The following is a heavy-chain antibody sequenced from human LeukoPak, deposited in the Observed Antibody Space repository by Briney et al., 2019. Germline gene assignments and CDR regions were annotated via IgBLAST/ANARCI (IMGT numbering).Heavy chain of an antibody. D-gene: IGHD2/OR15-2a*01. J-gene: IGHJ4*02. CDR2: FHPNSGGA. Sequence: ASVTVSCKASVFTFTDYYVHWVRQAPGQGLEWMGWFHPNSGGAGYAQKFQGRVTMTRDTSISTAYMQLTRLRSDDTAIYYCAIKRIHGNPFDYWGQGTLVTVSS. CDR1: VFTFTDYY. V-gene: IGHV1-2*02. CDR3: AIKRIHGNPFDY.